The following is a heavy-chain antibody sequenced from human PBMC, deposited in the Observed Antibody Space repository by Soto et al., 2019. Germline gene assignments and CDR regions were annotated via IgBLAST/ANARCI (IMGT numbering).Heavy chain of an antibody. D-gene: IGHD3-10*01. J-gene: IGHJ6*02. Sequence: SVKVSCKASGGTFSSYAISWVRQAPGQGLEWMGGIIPIFGTANYAQKFQGRVTITADESTSTAYMELSSLRSEDTAVYYCARASGYYGSGTVYGMDVWGQGTTVTVSS. V-gene: IGHV1-69*13. CDR1: GGTFSSYA. CDR2: IIPIFGTA. CDR3: ARASGYYGSGTVYGMDV.